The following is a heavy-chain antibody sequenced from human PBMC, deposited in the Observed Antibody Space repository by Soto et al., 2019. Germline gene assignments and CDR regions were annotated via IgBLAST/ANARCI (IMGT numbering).Heavy chain of an antibody. CDR3: ARTGAWLRGWFAP. CDR2: INHSGST. CDR1: GGSFSGYY. J-gene: IGHJ5*02. V-gene: IGHV4-34*01. D-gene: IGHD5-12*01. Sequence: QVQLQQWGAGLLKPSETLSLTCAVYGGSFSGYYWSWIRQPPGKGLEWIGEINHSGSTNYNPSLDTRITISVDTSKNQCSLKLSSVTAADTAVYYCARTGAWLRGWFAPWGQGTLVTVSS.